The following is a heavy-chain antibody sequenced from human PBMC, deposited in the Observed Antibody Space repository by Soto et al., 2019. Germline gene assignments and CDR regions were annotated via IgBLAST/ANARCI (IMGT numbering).Heavy chain of an antibody. V-gene: IGHV3-21*01. CDR2: ISSSSSDI. D-gene: IGHD1-1*01. CDR3: ARAGAQVQLVRQRESATYYYYMDG. J-gene: IGHJ6*03. Sequence: EVQLVEAVGGLVKPGGSLRLSCAASGFTFSSDSMNWVRQAPAKGLEWVSSISSSSSDIYYADSVKGRLTISRHHAIKALHMQMNSLRAEDTAVYYCARAGAQVQLVRQRESATYYYYMDGWGKGTTVTVSS. CDR1: GFTFSSDS.